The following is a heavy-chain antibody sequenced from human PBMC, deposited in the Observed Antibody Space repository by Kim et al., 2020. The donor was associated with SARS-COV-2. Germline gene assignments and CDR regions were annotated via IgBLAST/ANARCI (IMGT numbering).Heavy chain of an antibody. CDR2: ITTTGGST. CDR1: GFTFSSYA. D-gene: IGHD3-10*01. J-gene: IGHJ4*02. Sequence: GGSLRLSCAASGFTFSSYAMSWVRQAPGKGLEWVSSITTTGGSTYYADSVKGRFSISRDNSKNTLYMQMNSLRVEDTAVYYCAKHLMGVAKAFDYWGQGTLVTVSS. V-gene: IGHV3-23*01. CDR3: AKHLMGVAKAFDY.